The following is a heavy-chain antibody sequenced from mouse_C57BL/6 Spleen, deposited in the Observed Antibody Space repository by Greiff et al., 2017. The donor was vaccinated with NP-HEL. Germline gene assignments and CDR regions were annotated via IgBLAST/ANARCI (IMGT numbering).Heavy chain of an antibody. CDR3: ARIALYYGSSYYWYFDV. J-gene: IGHJ1*03. V-gene: IGHV8-8*01. D-gene: IGHD1-1*01. Sequence: QVTLKECGPGILQPSQTLSLTCSFSGFSLSTFGMGVGWIRQPSGKGLEWLAHIWWDDDKYYNPALKSRLTISKDTSKNQVFLKIANVDTADTATYYCARIALYYGSSYYWYFDVWGTGTTVTVSS. CDR1: GFSLSTFGMG. CDR2: IWWDDDK.